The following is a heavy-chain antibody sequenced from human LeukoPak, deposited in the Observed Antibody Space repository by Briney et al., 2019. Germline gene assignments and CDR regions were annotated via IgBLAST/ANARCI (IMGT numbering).Heavy chain of an antibody. CDR1: GGSISSYY. CDR2: IYTSGST. V-gene: IGHV4-4*07. D-gene: IGHD6-19*01. Sequence: SETLSLTCTVSGGSISSYYWSWIRQPAGKGLEWIGRIYTSGSTNYNPSLKSRVTISVDTSKNQFSLKLSSMTAADTAVYYCATSYSSGWTYYYYGMDVWGQGTTVTVSS. J-gene: IGHJ6*02. CDR3: ATSYSSGWTYYYYGMDV.